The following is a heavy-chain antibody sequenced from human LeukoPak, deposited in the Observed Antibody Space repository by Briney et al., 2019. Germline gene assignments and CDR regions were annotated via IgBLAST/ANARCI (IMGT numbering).Heavy chain of an antibody. Sequence: GGSLRLSCAASGFTFSSYSMNWVRQAPGKGLEWVSYISSSSSTIYYADSVKGRFTISRDNAKNSLYLQMNSLRAEDTAVYYCARDQEDTAMVLEVEDLLEPPNWGQGTLVTVSS. CDR3: ARDQEDTAMVLEVEDLLEPPN. CDR2: ISSSSSTI. D-gene: IGHD5-18*01. CDR1: GFTFSSYS. J-gene: IGHJ4*02. V-gene: IGHV3-48*01.